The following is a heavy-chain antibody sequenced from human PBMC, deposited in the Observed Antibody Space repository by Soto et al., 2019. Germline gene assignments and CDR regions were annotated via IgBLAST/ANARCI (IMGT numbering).Heavy chain of an antibody. CDR3: ARRLTPDSYGMDV. D-gene: IGHD5-12*01. V-gene: IGHV4-31*03. Sequence: SETLSLTCTVSGGSISSGGYYWSWIRQHPGKGLEWIGYIYYSGSTYYNPSLKSRVTISVDTSKNQFSLKLSSVTAADTAVYYCARRLTPDSYGMDVWGQGTTVTVSS. J-gene: IGHJ6*02. CDR1: GGSISSGGYY. CDR2: IYYSGST.